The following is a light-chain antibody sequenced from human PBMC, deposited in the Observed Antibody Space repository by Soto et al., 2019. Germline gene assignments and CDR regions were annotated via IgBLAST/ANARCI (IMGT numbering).Light chain of an antibody. J-gene: IGLJ1*01. CDR3: SSYKSSSTLPDV. CDR1: SSDVGGYNL. Sequence: QSALTQPASVSGSPGQSITISCTGTSSDVGGYNLVSWYQQYPDKAPKLMIFDVNTRPSGVSNRFSGSKSGNTASLTISGLQAEDEADYYCSSYKSSSTLPDVFGTGTKLTAL. V-gene: IGLV2-14*01. CDR2: DVN.